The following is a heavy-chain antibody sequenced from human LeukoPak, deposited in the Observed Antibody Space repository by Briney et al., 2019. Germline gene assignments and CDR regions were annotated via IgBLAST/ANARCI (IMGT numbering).Heavy chain of an antibody. CDR2: IKQDGSEK. Sequence: GGSLRLSCAASGFTFNTFWMSWVRQTPGKGLEWVANIKQDGSEKYYVDSVKGRFTISRDNAKNSLYLQMNSLRAEDTAVYYCARVPYYDSSGYFDYWGQGTLVTVSS. CDR1: GFTFNTFW. CDR3: ARVPYYDSSGYFDY. D-gene: IGHD3-22*01. V-gene: IGHV3-7*01. J-gene: IGHJ4*02.